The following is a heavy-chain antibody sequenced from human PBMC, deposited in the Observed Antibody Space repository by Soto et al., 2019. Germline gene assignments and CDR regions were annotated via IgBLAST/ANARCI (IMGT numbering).Heavy chain of an antibody. D-gene: IGHD3-9*01. CDR3: ARDPTYDILTGSHYPPRWWFDP. CDR2: IIPIFGTA. CDR1: GGTFSSYA. J-gene: IGHJ5*02. V-gene: IGHV1-69*13. Sequence: SVKVSCKASGGTFSSYAISWVRQAPGQGLEWMGGIIPIFGTANYAQKFQGRVTITADESTSTAYMELSSLRSEDTAVYYCARDPTYDILTGSHYPPRWWFDPWGQGTLVTVSS.